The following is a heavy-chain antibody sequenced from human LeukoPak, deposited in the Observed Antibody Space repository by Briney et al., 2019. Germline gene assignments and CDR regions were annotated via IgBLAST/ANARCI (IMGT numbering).Heavy chain of an antibody. CDR2: IWYDGSKK. V-gene: IGHV3-33*01. Sequence: GGSLRLSCAASGFIFSSYGMHWVRQAPGKGLEWVAVIWYDGSKKYYADSVKGRFTISRGNSKNTLYLQMNSLRVEDTAVYYCARYREGYNFDYWGQGTLVTVSS. J-gene: IGHJ4*02. CDR3: ARYREGYNFDY. CDR1: GFIFSSYG. D-gene: IGHD5-24*01.